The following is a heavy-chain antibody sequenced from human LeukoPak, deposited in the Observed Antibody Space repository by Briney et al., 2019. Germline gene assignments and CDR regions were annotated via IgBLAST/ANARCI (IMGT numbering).Heavy chain of an antibody. CDR3: ARAQNEGYCSGGSCDAWFDP. Sequence: KPSETLSLTCTVSGGSISSYYWSCIRQPPGKGLEWIGYIYYSGSTNYNPSLKSRVTISVDTSKTQFSLTLSSVPAADTAVYYCARAQNEGYCSGGSCDAWFDPWGQGTLVTVSS. V-gene: IGHV4-59*01. CDR2: IYYSGST. CDR1: GGSISSYY. J-gene: IGHJ5*02. D-gene: IGHD2-15*01.